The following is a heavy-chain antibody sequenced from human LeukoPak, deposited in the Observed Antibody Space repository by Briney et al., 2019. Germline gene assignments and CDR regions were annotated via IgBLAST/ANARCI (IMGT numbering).Heavy chain of an antibody. V-gene: IGHV4-30-2*01. Sequence: PSQTLSLTCTVSGGSISSGGYYWSWIRQPPGKGLEWIGYIYHSGSTYYNPSLKSRVTISVDASRNHFSLKLNSVTAADTAVYYCARRMKLAAKGDAFDIWGQGTMVTVSS. CDR2: IYHSGST. J-gene: IGHJ3*02. CDR3: ARRMKLAAKGDAFDI. D-gene: IGHD2-15*01. CDR1: GGSISSGGYY.